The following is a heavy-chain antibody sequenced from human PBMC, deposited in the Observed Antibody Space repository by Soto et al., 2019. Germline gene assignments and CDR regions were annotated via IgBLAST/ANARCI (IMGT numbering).Heavy chain of an antibody. J-gene: IGHJ4*02. CDR1: GGSINTFY. D-gene: IGHD5-12*01. CDR3: AREGPYSAYNFAHGIQLWSFDF. CDR2: IFSSGST. V-gene: IGHV4-4*07. Sequence: SETLSLTCTVSGGSINTFYWSWVRQPAGKGLEWIGRIFSSGSTSFNPSLESRVAMSVDTSKNHFSLNLSSVTAADMAVYYCAREGPYSAYNFAHGIQLWSFDFWGQGALVTVSS.